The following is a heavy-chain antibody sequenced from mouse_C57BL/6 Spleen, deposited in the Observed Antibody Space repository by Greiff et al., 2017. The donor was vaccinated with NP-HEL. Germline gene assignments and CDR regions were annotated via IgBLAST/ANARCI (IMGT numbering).Heavy chain of an antibody. CDR2: IYPRSGNT. J-gene: IGHJ2*01. Sequence: ESGAELARPGASVKLSCKASGYTFTSYGISWVKQRTGQGLEWIGEIYPRSGNTYYNEKFKGKATLTADKSSSTAYMELRSLTSEDSAVYFCARMNNYYEDYFDYWGQGTTLTVSS. CDR1: GYTFTSYG. D-gene: IGHD1-1*01. V-gene: IGHV1-81*01. CDR3: ARMNNYYEDYFDY.